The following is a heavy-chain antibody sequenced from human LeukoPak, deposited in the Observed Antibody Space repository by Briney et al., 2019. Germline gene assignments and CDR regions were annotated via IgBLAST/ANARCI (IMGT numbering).Heavy chain of an antibody. Sequence: SETLSLTCSVSGYSISTSNYWAWIRQPPGRGLEWIGHIYYSGGIYYNPSLKSRVTMSADTSRNQFSLKLSSVTAVDTAVYYCARKTTAGPTKAAFDIWGQGTMVAVST. D-gene: IGHD2-21*02. CDR3: ARKTTAGPTKAAFDI. CDR1: GYSISTSNY. CDR2: IYYSGGI. V-gene: IGHV4-28*05. J-gene: IGHJ3*02.